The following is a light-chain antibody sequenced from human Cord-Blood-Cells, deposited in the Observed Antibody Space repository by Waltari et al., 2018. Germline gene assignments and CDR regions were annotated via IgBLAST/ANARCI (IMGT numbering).Light chain of an antibody. J-gene: IGKJ2*03. V-gene: IGKV3-20*01. Sequence: EIELTQSPGTLSLSPGERDTPSRRASQSVSSSYLAWYQQKPGQAPRLLIYGASSRATGIPDRFSGSGSGTDFTLTISRLEPEDFAVYYCQQYGSSPPYSFGQGTKLEIK. CDR1: QSVSSSY. CDR3: QQYGSSPPYS. CDR2: GAS.